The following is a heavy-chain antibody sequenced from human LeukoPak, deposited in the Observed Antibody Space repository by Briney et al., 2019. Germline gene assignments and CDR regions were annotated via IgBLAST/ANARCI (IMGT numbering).Heavy chain of an antibody. Sequence: GGSLRLSCAASGFTVSSSYMSWVRQAPGKGLEWVSYISSSGSTIYYADSVKGRFTISRDNAKNSLYLQMNSLRAEDTAVYYCARDKHDFWSGYWDYWGQGTLVTVSS. CDR3: ARDKHDFWSGYWDY. V-gene: IGHV3-11*01. CDR1: GFTVSSSY. CDR2: ISSSGSTI. J-gene: IGHJ4*02. D-gene: IGHD3-3*01.